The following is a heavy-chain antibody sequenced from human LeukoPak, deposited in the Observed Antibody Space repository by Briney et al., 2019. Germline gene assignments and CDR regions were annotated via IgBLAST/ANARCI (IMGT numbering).Heavy chain of an antibody. CDR2: IYYSGST. J-gene: IGHJ6*02. V-gene: IGHV4-59*01. CDR1: VGSISKDY. Sequence: PSETLSLTCTDPVGSISKDYSSWSREPLGKGLEWLGYIYYSGSTTYTPSLKSRLTISVDASKNQFSLKMSSVTAADTAIYYCARHIAVGEDVWGQGTTVTVSS. CDR3: ARHIAVGEDV. D-gene: IGHD6-19*01.